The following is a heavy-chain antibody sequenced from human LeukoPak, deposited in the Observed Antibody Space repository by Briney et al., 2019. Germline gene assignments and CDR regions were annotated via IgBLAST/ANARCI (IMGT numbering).Heavy chain of an antibody. Sequence: PSETLSLTCTVSGGSISSYYWSWIRQPPGKGLEWIGYIYYSGSTNYNPSLKSRVTISVDTSKNQFSLKLSSVTAADTAVYYCVGITMVRGVITLDYWGQGTLVTVSS. CDR1: GGSISSYY. CDR2: IYYSGST. CDR3: VGITMVRGVITLDY. V-gene: IGHV4-59*01. J-gene: IGHJ4*02. D-gene: IGHD3-10*01.